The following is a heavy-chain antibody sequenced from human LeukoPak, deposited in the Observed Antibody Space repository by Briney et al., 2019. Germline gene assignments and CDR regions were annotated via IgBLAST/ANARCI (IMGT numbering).Heavy chain of an antibody. J-gene: IGHJ3*02. CDR3: ARETARDGYNQRGHAFDI. D-gene: IGHD5-24*01. V-gene: IGHV4-61*08. CDR2: IYYSGST. Sequence: SETLSLTCSVSGGSLSSGGYYWSWIRQPPGKGLEWIGYIYYSGSTNYNPSLKSRVTISVDTSKNQFSLKLSSVTAADTAVYYCARETARDGYNQRGHAFDIWGQGTMVTVSS. CDR1: GGSLSSGGYY.